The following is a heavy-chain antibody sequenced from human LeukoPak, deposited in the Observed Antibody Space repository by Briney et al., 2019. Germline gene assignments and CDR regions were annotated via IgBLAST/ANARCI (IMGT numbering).Heavy chain of an antibody. CDR3: ARGVFSGVWLYYYYMDV. J-gene: IGHJ6*03. D-gene: IGHD2-8*02. Sequence: ASVKVSCKASGYTFTGYYMHWARQAPGQGLEWMGWINPNSGGTNYAQKFQGRVTMTRDTSISTAYMELSRLRSDDTAVYYCARGVFSGVWLYYYYMDVWGKGTTVTVSS. V-gene: IGHV1-2*02. CDR2: INPNSGGT. CDR1: GYTFTGYY.